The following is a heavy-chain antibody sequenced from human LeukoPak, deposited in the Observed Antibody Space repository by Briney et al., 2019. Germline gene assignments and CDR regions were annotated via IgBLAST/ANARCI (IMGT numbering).Heavy chain of an antibody. Sequence: ASVKVSCKASGYTFTSYDINWVRQATGQGLEWMGWMNPNSGNTGYAQKFQGRVTMTEDTSTDTAYMELSSLRSEDTAVYYCATPGIAAAGTFDAFDIWGQGTMVTVSS. J-gene: IGHJ3*02. CDR1: GYTFTSYD. CDR2: MNPNSGNT. D-gene: IGHD6-13*01. V-gene: IGHV1-8*02. CDR3: ATPGIAAAGTFDAFDI.